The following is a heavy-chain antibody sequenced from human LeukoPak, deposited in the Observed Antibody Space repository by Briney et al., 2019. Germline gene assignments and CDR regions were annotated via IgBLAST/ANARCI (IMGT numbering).Heavy chain of an antibody. CDR2: INPNSGGT. CDR1: GYXYTHYY. J-gene: IGHJ5*02. CDR3: AREPNNSNYYGFEH. Sequence: SVTVSCRCSGYXYTHYYIHWLRQAPGQGLEWMGWINPNSGGTIYAQKCEGRVTITRNHSNSTAHMELRTLRSDDTAVFYCAREPNNSNYYGFEHWGQGTLVSVSS. D-gene: IGHD1-7*01. V-gene: IGHV1-2*02.